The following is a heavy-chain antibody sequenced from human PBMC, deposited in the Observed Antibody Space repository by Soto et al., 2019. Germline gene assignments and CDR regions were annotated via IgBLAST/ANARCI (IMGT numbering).Heavy chain of an antibody. J-gene: IGHJ6*02. CDR3: AKDTISIVVVPAAMQFYGMDV. CDR1: GFTFSSYA. CDR2: ISGSGGNT. D-gene: IGHD2-2*01. V-gene: IGHV3-23*01. Sequence: GGSLRLSCAASGFTFSSYAMSWVRQAPGKGLEWVSAISGSGGNTYYADSVKGRFTISRDNSKNTLYLQMNSLRAEDTAVYYCAKDTISIVVVPAAMQFYGMDVWGQGTTVTVSS.